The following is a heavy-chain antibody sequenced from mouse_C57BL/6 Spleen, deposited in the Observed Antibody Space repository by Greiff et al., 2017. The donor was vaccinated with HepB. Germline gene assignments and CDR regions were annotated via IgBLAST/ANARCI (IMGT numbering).Heavy chain of an antibody. CDR1: GFTFSDYY. CDR2: INYDGSST. Sequence: DVKLVESEGGLVQPGSSMKLSCTASGFTFSDYYMAWVRQVPEKGLEWVANINYDGSSTYYLDSLKSRFIISRDNAKNILYLQMSSLKSEDTATYYCARDERKYFDVWGTGTTVTVSS. CDR3: ARDERKYFDV. V-gene: IGHV5-16*01. J-gene: IGHJ1*03.